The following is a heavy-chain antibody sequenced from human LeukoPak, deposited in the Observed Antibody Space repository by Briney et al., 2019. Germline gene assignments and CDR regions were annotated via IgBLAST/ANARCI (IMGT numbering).Heavy chain of an antibody. Sequence: PETLSLTRTVSGGSISSYYWSWIRQPPGKGLEWIGYIYYSGSTNYNPSLKSRVTISVDTSKNQFSLKLSPVTAADTAVYYCARGRGMDVWGQGTTVTVSS. CDR3: ARGRGMDV. CDR2: IYYSGST. CDR1: GGSISSYY. J-gene: IGHJ6*02. V-gene: IGHV4-59*01.